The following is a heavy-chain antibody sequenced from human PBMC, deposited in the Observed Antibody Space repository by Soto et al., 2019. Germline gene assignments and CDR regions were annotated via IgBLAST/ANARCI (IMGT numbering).Heavy chain of an antibody. CDR1: GGSISSYY. V-gene: IGHV4-59*01. CDR3: ARDFGSRWPYYFDY. Sequence: SETLSLTCTVSGGSISSYYWSWIRQPPGKGLEWIGYIYYSGSTNYNPSLKSRVTISVDTSKNQFSLKLSSVTAADTAVYYCARDFGSRWPYYFDYWGQGTLVTLSS. D-gene: IGHD6-19*01. CDR2: IYYSGST. J-gene: IGHJ4*02.